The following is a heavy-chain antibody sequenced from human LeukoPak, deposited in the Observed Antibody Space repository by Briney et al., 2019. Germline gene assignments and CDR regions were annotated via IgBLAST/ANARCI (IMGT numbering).Heavy chain of an antibody. V-gene: IGHV3-21*01. CDR1: GFTSSSYS. Sequence: TPGGSLRLSCAASGFTSSSYSMNWVRQAPGKGLEWVSSISSSSYIYYADSVKGRFTISRDNAKNSLYLRMNSLRAEDTAVYYCASLEDYYYYMDVWGKGTTVTVSS. D-gene: IGHD3-3*01. J-gene: IGHJ6*03. CDR3: ASLEDYYYYMDV. CDR2: ISSSSYI.